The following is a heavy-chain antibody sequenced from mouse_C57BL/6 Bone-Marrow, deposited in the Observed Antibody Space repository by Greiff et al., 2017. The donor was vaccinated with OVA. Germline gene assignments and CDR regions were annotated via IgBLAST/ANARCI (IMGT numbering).Heavy chain of an antibody. J-gene: IGHJ2*01. V-gene: IGHV3-6*01. D-gene: IGHD1-1*01. CDR3: ARSYGSSYDY. CDR1: GYSITSGYY. Sequence: DVKLQESGPGLVKPSQSLSLTCSVTGYSITSGYYWNWIRQFPGNKLEWMGYLSYDGSNNYNPSLKNRISITRDTSKNQFFLKLNAVTTEDTATYYCARSYGSSYDYWGQGTTLTVSS. CDR2: LSYDGSN.